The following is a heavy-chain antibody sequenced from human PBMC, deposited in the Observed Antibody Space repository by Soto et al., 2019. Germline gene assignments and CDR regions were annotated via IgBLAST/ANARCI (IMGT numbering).Heavy chain of an antibody. CDR1: GGSFSGYY. J-gene: IGHJ4*02. V-gene: IGHV4-34*01. D-gene: IGHD6-13*01. Sequence: KTSETLSLTCAVYGGSFSGYYWSWIRQPPGKGLEWIGEINHSGSTNYNPSLKSRVTISVDTSKNQFSLKLSSVTAADTAVYYCARGLRVSGYSSSWYDYWGQGTLVTVSS. CDR2: INHSGST. CDR3: ARGLRVSGYSSSWYDY.